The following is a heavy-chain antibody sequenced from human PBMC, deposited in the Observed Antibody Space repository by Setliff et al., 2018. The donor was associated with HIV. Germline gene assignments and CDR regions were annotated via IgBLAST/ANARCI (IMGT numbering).Heavy chain of an antibody. D-gene: IGHD3-10*01. V-gene: IGHV4-4*08. Sequence: RDPPGKGLEWIGYIYSGGSTNYNPSLESRVTISLDTSKNQFSLRLTSVTAADTAVYYCAGVRSYGSAYDAFDVWGPGTMVTVSS. CDR2: IYSGGST. J-gene: IGHJ3*01. CDR3: AGVRSYGSAYDAFDV.